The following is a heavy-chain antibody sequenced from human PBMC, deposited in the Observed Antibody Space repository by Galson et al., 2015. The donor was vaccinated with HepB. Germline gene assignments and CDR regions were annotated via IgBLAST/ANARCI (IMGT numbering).Heavy chain of an antibody. J-gene: IGHJ4*02. Sequence: PALVKPTQTLTLPCTFSGFSLSTSGVGVGWLRQPPGRALEWLALIYWDDDKRYSPSLKSRLTITKDTSKNQVVLTMTNMDPVDTATYYCAHLYYGEAVDYWGQGTLVTVSS. CDR3: AHLYYGEAVDY. CDR2: IYWDDDK. V-gene: IGHV2-5*02. CDR1: GFSLSTSGVG. D-gene: IGHD4-17*01.